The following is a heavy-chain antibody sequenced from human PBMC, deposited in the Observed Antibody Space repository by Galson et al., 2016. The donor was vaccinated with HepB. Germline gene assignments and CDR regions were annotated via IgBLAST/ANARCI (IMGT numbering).Heavy chain of an antibody. CDR1: GFTFRNAW. D-gene: IGHD3-3*01. CDR3: TRDFAPLSSNWFAP. V-gene: IGHV3-7*01. CDR2: IHPQGRDT. J-gene: IGHJ5*02. Sequence: SLRLSCAASGFTFRNAWMTWVRQAPGKGLEWVANIHPQGRDTYHADSVRGRFTISRDNARNSLFLQLNSLRADDTAFYYCTRDFAPLSSNWFAPWGQGTLVIVSS.